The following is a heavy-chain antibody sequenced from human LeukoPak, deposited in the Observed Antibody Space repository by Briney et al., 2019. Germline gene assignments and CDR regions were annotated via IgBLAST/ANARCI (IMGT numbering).Heavy chain of an antibody. CDR3: ARRTFYNYGPFGY. V-gene: IGHV4-34*01. CDR1: GGSFTDYY. J-gene: IGHJ4*02. Sequence: PSETLSLTCAVYGGSFTDYYWSWIRQPPGKGPEWIGEINHSGSTNYNPSLKSRVTISVDTSKNQFSLKLTSVTAADTAVYYCARRTFYNYGPFGYWGRGPRVTVSS. CDR2: INHSGST. D-gene: IGHD5-18*01.